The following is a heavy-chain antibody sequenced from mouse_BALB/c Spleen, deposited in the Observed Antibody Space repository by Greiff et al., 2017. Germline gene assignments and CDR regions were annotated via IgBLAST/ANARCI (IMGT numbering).Heavy chain of an antibody. CDR2: IYPGNSDT. V-gene: IGHV1-5*01. D-gene: IGHD1-2*01. CDR1: GYTFTSYW. J-gene: IGHJ3*01. CDR3: TRGLRLRFFFAY. Sequence: EVQLQQSGTVLARPGASVKMSCKASGYTFTSYWMHWVKQRPGQGLEWIGAIYPGNSDTSYNQKFKGKAKLTAVTSTSTAYMELSSLTNEDSAVYYCTRGLRLRFFFAYWGQGTLVTVSA.